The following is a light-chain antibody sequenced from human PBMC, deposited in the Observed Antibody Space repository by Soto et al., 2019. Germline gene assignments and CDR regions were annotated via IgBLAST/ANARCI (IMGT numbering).Light chain of an antibody. V-gene: IGLV1-47*01. J-gene: IGLJ2*01. CDR3: AAWDDSLSGVV. CDR1: SSNIGSNS. Sequence: QSVLTQPTSASGTPGQRVTISCSGSSSNIGSNSVHWYQQLPGTAPKLLIYSNSQRPSGVPERISGSKSGTSASLAISGLRSEDEADYYCAAWDDSLSGVVFGGGTKLTVL. CDR2: SNS.